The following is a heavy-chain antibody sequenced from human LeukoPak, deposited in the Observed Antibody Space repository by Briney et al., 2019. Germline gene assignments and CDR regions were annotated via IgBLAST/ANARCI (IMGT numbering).Heavy chain of an antibody. V-gene: IGHV3-15*07. CDR1: GFIFSNYG. CDR2: IKSKTDGGTT. D-gene: IGHD3-22*01. CDR3: TTATGDYDSSGYYYSLDY. Sequence: GGSLRLSCAASGFIFSNYGMHWVRQAPGKGLEWVGRIKSKTDGGTTDYAAPVKGRFTISRDDSKNTLYLQMNSLETEDTAVYYCTTATGDYDSSGYYYSLDYWGQGTLVTVSS. J-gene: IGHJ4*02.